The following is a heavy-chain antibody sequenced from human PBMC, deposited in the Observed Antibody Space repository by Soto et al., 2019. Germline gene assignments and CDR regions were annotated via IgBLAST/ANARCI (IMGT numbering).Heavy chain of an antibody. D-gene: IGHD1-26*01. J-gene: IGHJ4*02. Sequence: QVQLQESGPGLVKPSETLSLTCTVSGGSVSSGSYYWSWIRQPPGKGLEWIGYIYYSGSTNYNPSPKSRVTISVDTSKNQFSLKLSSVTAADTAVYYCAGEDKWELLPAYWGQGTLVTVSS. CDR1: GGSVSSGSYY. CDR2: IYYSGST. V-gene: IGHV4-61*01. CDR3: AGEDKWELLPAY.